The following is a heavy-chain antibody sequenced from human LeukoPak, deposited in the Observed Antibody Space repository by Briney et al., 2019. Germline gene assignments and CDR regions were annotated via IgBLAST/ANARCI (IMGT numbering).Heavy chain of an antibody. CDR2: ITSSSGTI. V-gene: IGHV3-48*01. CDR1: GFTVNTNY. Sequence: GGSLRLSCAASGFTVNTNYMNWVRQAPGKGLEWISYITSSSGTIYYTDSVKGRFTISRDNAKNSLYLQMNSLRAEDTAVYYCARVAPGHDIGRGYFDYWGQGTLVTVSS. CDR3: ARVAPGHDIGRGYFDY. D-gene: IGHD2-21*01. J-gene: IGHJ4*02.